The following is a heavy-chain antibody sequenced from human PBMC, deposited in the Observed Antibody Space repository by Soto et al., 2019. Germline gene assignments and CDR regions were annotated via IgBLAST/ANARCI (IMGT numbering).Heavy chain of an antibody. CDR3: AKGSLLYSSGWYYFDY. J-gene: IGHJ4*02. CDR2: ISGSGGST. D-gene: IGHD6-19*01. CDR1: GFTFSSYA. V-gene: IGHV3-23*01. Sequence: EVQLLESGGGLVQPGGSLRLSCAASGFTFSSYAMSWVRQAPGKGLEWVSAISGSGGSTYYADSVKGRFTISRDNSKNTLYLEMNSLRAVDAAVYYCAKGSLLYSSGWYYFDYWGQGTLVTVSS.